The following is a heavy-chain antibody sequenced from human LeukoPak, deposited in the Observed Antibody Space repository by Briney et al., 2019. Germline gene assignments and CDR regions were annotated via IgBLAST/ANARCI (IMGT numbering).Heavy chain of an antibody. Sequence: GGSLRLSCAASGFTFSAYAMYWVRQAPGKGLEYVSGISSNGGSSFYADSVKGRFTISRDNSKNTLYLQMSSLRAEDTAVYYCVKITSVTGGDCWGQGTRLTVSS. CDR2: ISSNGGSS. V-gene: IGHV3-64D*09. CDR3: VKITSVTGGDC. CDR1: GFTFSAYA. J-gene: IGHJ4*02. D-gene: IGHD1-1*01.